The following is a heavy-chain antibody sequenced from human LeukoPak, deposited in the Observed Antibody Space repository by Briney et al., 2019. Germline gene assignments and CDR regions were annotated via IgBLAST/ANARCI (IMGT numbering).Heavy chain of an antibody. CDR2: ISPSGTVI. J-gene: IGHJ4*02. CDR3: AKDRSSGNDY. CDR1: GFTFTDYY. V-gene: IGHV3-11*01. Sequence: PGGSLRLSCSASGFTFTDYYMSWIRQAPGKGLEWVSYISPSGTVIYYGDSVKGRFTISRDNAKKSLYLQMNSLRAEDTAVYYCAKDRSSGNDYCGQGTLVTVSS. D-gene: IGHD4-23*01.